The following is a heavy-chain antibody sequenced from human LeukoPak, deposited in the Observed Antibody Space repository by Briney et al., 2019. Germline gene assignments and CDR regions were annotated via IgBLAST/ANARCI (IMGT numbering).Heavy chain of an antibody. V-gene: IGHV1-69*05. CDR3: AREFGSGGDFWSGYYRSSFAFDI. J-gene: IGHJ3*02. D-gene: IGHD3-3*01. CDR2: IIPIFGTA. CDR1: GGTFSSYA. Sequence: SVKVSCKASGGTFSSYAISWVRQAPGQGLEWMGRIIPIFGTANYAQKFQGRATITTDESTSTAYMELSSLRSEDTAVYYCAREFGSGGDFWSGYYRSSFAFDIWGQGTMVTVSS.